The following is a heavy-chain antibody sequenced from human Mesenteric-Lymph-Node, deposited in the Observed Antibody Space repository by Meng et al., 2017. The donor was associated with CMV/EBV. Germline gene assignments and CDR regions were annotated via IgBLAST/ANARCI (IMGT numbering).Heavy chain of an antibody. Sequence: ASVKVSCKASGYTFIDYFIHWVRQAPGQGLEWMGWINSDSTDTNHAQKFQGRVTMTRDTSISTAYMELTRLRSDDTAVYYCTRRGRYCSNTRCSDFDYWGQGTLVTVSS. V-gene: IGHV1-2*02. D-gene: IGHD2-2*01. CDR3: TRRGRYCSNTRCSDFDY. J-gene: IGHJ4*02. CDR2: INSDSTDT. CDR1: GYTFIDYF.